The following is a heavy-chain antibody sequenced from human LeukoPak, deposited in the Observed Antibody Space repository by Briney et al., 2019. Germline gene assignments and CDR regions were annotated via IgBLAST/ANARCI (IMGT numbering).Heavy chain of an antibody. V-gene: IGHV3-11*06. D-gene: IGHD1-1*01. CDR2: ISSSSGYR. Sequence: PGGSLRLSCAASGFTFSDYYMSWIRQAPAKGLEWVSFISSSSGYRNYAASVKGRFTISRDNAKNSLYLQMTSLRAEDTAVYYCAKLYNWNDEGAFDIWGRGTMVTVSS. CDR1: GFTFSDYY. CDR3: AKLYNWNDEGAFDI. J-gene: IGHJ3*02.